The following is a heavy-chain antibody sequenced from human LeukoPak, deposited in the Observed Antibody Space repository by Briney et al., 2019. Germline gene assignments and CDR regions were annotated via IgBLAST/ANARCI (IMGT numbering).Heavy chain of an antibody. J-gene: IGHJ4*02. CDR1: GFTFSSYA. Sequence: GGSLRLSCAASGFTFSSYAMHWVRQAPGKGLEYVSTINNNGDSTYYANSVKGRFTISRDNSKNTLYLQMGSLRAEDMAVYYCSRAYCSGISCYFDYWGQGTLVTVSS. V-gene: IGHV3-64*01. CDR2: INNNGDST. D-gene: IGHD2-2*01. CDR3: SRAYCSGISCYFDY.